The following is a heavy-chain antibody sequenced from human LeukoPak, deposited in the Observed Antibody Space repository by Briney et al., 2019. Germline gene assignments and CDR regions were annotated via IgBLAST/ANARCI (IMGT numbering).Heavy chain of an antibody. D-gene: IGHD5-12*01. Sequence: SETLSLTCTVSGGSISSSSYYWGWIRQPPGKGLEWIGYIYYSGSTNYNPSLKSRVTISVDTSKNQFSLKLSSVTAADTAVYYCARDSLQGLRRFDYWGQGTLVTVSS. CDR3: ARDSLQGLRRFDY. J-gene: IGHJ4*02. V-gene: IGHV4-61*01. CDR1: GGSISSSSYY. CDR2: IYYSGST.